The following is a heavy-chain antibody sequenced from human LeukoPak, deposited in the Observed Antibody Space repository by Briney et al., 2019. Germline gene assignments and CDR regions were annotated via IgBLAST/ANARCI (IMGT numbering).Heavy chain of an antibody. J-gene: IGHJ5*02. CDR1: GYTFTNHG. D-gene: IGHD3-3*02. V-gene: IGHV1-18*04. CDR3: ARNSPRDVAGRQFLPGVLALLSQCDNCFDP. CDR2: INTYNGNA. Sequence: ASVKVSCKASGYTFTNHGISWVRQAPGQGLEWMGWINTYNGNANYAQKFQGRVTMTTDTSTGTAYMELRSLRSDDTAVYYCARNSPRDVAGRQFLPGVLALLSQCDNCFDPWGQGTLVSVSS.